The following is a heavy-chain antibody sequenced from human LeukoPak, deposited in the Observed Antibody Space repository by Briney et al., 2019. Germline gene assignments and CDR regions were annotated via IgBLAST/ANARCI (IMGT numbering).Heavy chain of an antibody. CDR3: ARVGYYYDSSGYHYFFDY. CDR2: IYYSGST. V-gene: IGHV4-59*01. J-gene: IGHJ4*02. D-gene: IGHD3-22*01. Sequence: PSETLSLTCTVSGGFISTYYWSWIRQPPGKGLEWIGYIYYSGSTNYNPSLKSRVTTSVDTSKNQFSLKLSSVTAADTAVYYCARVGYYYDSSGYHYFFDYWGQGTLVTVSS. CDR1: GGFISTYY.